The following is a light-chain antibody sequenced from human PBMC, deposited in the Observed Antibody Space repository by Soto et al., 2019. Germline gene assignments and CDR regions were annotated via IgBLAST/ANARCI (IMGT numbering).Light chain of an antibody. J-gene: IGKJ4*01. Sequence: EIVLTQSPVTLSLSPLERATLSCIASPSVSSSYLAWYQQKPGQAPRLLIYGASSRATGIPDRFSGSGSGTDFTFTISRLEPEDFAVYYCQQYGRSSLTFGGGTKVDNK. CDR2: GAS. V-gene: IGKV3-20*01. CDR1: PSVSSSY. CDR3: QQYGRSSLT.